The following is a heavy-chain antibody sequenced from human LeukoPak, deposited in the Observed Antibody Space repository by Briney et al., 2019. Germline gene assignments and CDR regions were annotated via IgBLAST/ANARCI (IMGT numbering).Heavy chain of an antibody. CDR2: IGGRGGST. J-gene: IGHJ5*02. V-gene: IGHV3-23*01. CDR3: AKEGGA. Sequence: GGSLRLSCVGSGSTFSSYTMTWVRQAPGKGLEWVSAIGGRGGSTYYADSVKGRFTISRDNSKNTVYLQMNSLRADDTAVYYCAKEGGAWGQGTLVSVSS. D-gene: IGHD3-16*01. CDR1: GSTFSSYT.